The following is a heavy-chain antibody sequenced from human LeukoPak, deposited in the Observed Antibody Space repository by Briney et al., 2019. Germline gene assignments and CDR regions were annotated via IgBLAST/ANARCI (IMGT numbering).Heavy chain of an antibody. Sequence: SETLSLTCTVSGGSISSYYWSRIRQPPGKGLEWIGYIYYSGSTNYNPSLKSRVTISVDTSKNQFSLKLSSVTAADTAVYYCARSPNHYSYYYMDVWGKGTTVTVSS. J-gene: IGHJ6*03. CDR3: ARSPNHYSYYYMDV. CDR1: GGSISSYY. CDR2: IYYSGST. V-gene: IGHV4-59*01. D-gene: IGHD1-14*01.